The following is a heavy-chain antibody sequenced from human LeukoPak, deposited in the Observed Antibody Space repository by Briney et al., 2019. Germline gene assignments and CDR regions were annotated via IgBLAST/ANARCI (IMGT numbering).Heavy chain of an antibody. CDR2: IKEEGSEK. CDR3: ASGRQLGY. Sequence: GGSLRLSCAASGFTFSSYWMSWVRQARGKGLEWVANIKEEGSEKYYVDSVKGRFTISRDNAKNSLYLQINSLRAEDTALYYCASGRQLGYWGQGTLVTVSS. J-gene: IGHJ4*02. CDR1: GFTFSSYW. D-gene: IGHD3-16*01. V-gene: IGHV3-7*01.